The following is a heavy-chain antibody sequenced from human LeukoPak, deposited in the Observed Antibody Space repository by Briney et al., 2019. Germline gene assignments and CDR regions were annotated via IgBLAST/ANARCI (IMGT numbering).Heavy chain of an antibody. J-gene: IGHJ4*02. D-gene: IGHD6-19*01. CDR2: ITNDGRNK. CDR3: ARPPSSSGWSAFDY. CDR1: GFIFSSYA. V-gene: IGHV3-30*04. Sequence: PGGSLRPSCAASGFIFSSYAMHWVRQAPGKGLEWVAVITNDGRNKYYADSVKGRFTISRDNFKNTLYLEMNSLRTEDTAVYYCARPPSSSGWSAFDYWGQGTLVTVSS.